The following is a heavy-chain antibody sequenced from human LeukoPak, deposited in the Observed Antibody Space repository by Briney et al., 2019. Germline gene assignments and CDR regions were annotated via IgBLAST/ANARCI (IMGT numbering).Heavy chain of an antibody. J-gene: IGHJ4*02. D-gene: IGHD6-19*01. Sequence: GGSLRLSCAASGFTFDDYAMHWVRQAPGKGLEWVSGISWNSGSIGYADSVKGRFTISRDNAKNSLYLQMNSLRAEDTALYYCAKDAHSSGWYEDYWGQGTLVTVSS. CDR2: ISWNSGSI. CDR3: AKDAHSSGWYEDY. V-gene: IGHV3-9*01. CDR1: GFTFDDYA.